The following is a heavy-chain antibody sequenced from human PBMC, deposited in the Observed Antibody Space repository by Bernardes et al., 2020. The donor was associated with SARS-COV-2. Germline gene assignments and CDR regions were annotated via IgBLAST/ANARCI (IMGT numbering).Heavy chain of an antibody. Sequence: GGSLRLSCAASGFTFSSFGMSWVRQAPGKGLEWVSGVSGGGENTYYADSVKGRFTISRDNSKSTLFLQMNSLRAEDTAVYYCVKFTEFDWLLHLAYWGQGTLVTVSS. V-gene: IGHV3-23*01. D-gene: IGHD3-9*01. CDR1: GFTFSSFG. CDR3: VKFTEFDWLLHLAY. CDR2: VSGGGENT. J-gene: IGHJ4*02.